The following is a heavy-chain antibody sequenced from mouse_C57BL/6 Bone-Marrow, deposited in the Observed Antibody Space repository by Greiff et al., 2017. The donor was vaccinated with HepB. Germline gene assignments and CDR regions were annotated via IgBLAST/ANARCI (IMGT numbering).Heavy chain of an antibody. J-gene: IGHJ1*03. D-gene: IGHD2-5*01. CDR1: GYAFSSYW. Sequence: VQVVESGAELVKPGASVKISCKASGYAFSSYWMNWVKQRPGKGLEWIGQIYPGDGDTNYNGKFKGKATLTADKSSSTAYMQLSSLTSEDSAVYFCARSRSYYSNYVDWYFDVWGTGTTVTVSS. CDR2: IYPGDGDT. CDR3: ARSRSYYSNYVDWYFDV. V-gene: IGHV1-80*01.